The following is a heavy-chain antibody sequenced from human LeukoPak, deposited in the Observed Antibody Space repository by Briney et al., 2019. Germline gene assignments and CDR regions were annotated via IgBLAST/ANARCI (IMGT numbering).Heavy chain of an antibody. V-gene: IGHV4-59*01. J-gene: IGHJ3*02. CDR2: IYYSGST. CDR1: GGSISSYY. Sequence: PSETLSLTCTVSGGSISSYYWSWLRQPPGKGMEWIGYIYYSGSTNYNPSLKSRVTISVDTSKNQFSLKLSSVTAADTAVYYCARDHSAVVTSKAFDIWGQGTMVTVSS. D-gene: IGHD4-23*01. CDR3: ARDHSAVVTSKAFDI.